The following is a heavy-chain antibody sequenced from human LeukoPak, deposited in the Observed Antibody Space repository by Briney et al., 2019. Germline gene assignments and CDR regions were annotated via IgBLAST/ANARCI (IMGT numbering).Heavy chain of an antibody. V-gene: IGHV4-4*07. CDR3: ARDRQWLIYNWFDP. CDR2: IYTSGST. D-gene: IGHD6-19*01. Sequence: SETLSLTCTVSGGSISSYYWSWIRQPAGKGLEWIGRIYTSGSTNYNPSLKSRVTMSVDTSKNQFSLKLSSVTAADTAVYYCARDRQWLIYNWFDPWGQGTLVTVSS. CDR1: GGSISSYY. J-gene: IGHJ5*02.